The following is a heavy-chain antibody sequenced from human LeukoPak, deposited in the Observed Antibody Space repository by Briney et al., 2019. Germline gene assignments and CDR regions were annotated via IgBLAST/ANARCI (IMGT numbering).Heavy chain of an antibody. CDR2: IYYSGST. Sequence: SETLSLTCTVSGGSISSYYWSWIRQPPGKGLEWIGYIYYSGSTNYNPSLKSRVTISVDTSENQFSLKLSSVTAADTAVYYCARDVWGGYFDYWGQGTLVTVSS. J-gene: IGHJ4*02. V-gene: IGHV4-59*01. CDR3: ARDVWGGYFDY. CDR1: GGSISSYY. D-gene: IGHD3-16*01.